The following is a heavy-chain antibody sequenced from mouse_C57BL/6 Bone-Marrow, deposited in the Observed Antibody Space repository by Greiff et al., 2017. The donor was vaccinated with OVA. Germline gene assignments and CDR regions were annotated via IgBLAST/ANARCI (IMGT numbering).Heavy chain of an antibody. Sequence: EVQLQQSGPVLVKPGASVKMSCKASGYTFTDYYMNWVKQSHGKSLEWIGVINPYNGGTSYNQKFKGKATLTVDKSSSTAYMELNSLTSEDSAVYYCARSPSTVVATKRYFDVWGTGTTVTVSS. V-gene: IGHV1-19*01. D-gene: IGHD1-1*01. CDR3: ARSPSTVVATKRYFDV. CDR1: GYTFTDYY. J-gene: IGHJ1*03. CDR2: INPYNGGT.